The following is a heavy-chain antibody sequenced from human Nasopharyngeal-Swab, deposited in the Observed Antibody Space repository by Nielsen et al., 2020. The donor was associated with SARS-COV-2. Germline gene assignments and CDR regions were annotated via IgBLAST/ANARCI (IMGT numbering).Heavy chain of an antibody. V-gene: IGHV3-21*01. CDR3: ARIAGRGSIYYYYMDV. Sequence: GESLKISCAGSGFSFNSYSMIWVRQVPGKGLEWVSSISGSGSYVYYADSVKGRFTISKDSAKNSLYLQMNSLRAEDTAVYFCARIAGRGSIYYYYMDVWGTGTTVTVSS. CDR1: GFSFNSYS. CDR2: ISGSGSYV. J-gene: IGHJ6*03. D-gene: IGHD1-26*01.